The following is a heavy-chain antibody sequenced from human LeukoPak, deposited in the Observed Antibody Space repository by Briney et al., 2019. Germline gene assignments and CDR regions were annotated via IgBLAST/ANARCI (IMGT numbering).Heavy chain of an antibody. J-gene: IGHJ4*02. CDR2: IYWDDDK. CDR1: GFSLSTSGVG. V-gene: IGHV2-5*02. CDR3: AHGKYCGGDCYPVDFDY. Sequence: SGPTLVNPTQTLTLTCTFSGFSLSTSGVGVGWIRQPPGKALEWLALIYWDDDKRYSPSLKSRLTITKDTSKNQVVLTMTNMDPVDTATYYCAHGKYCGGDCYPVDFDYWGQGTLVTVSS. D-gene: IGHD2-21*02.